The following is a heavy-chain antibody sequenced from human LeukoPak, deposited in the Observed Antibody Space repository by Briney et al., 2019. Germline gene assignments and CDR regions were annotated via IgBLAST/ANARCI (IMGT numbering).Heavy chain of an antibody. CDR3: ARDIFNYYDSSDYPSPFDY. Sequence: GASVKVSCKASGDTFSSYAISWVRQAPGQGLEWMGGINTNTGNPSYAQGFTGRFVFSLDTSVSTAYLQISSLKAEDTAVCYCARDIFNYYDSSDYPSPFDYWGQGTLVTVSS. J-gene: IGHJ4*02. CDR1: GDTFSSYA. D-gene: IGHD3-22*01. CDR2: INTNTGNP. V-gene: IGHV7-4-1*02.